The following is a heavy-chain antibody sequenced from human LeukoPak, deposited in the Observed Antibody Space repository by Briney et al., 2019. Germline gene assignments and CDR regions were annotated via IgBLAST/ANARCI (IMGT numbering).Heavy chain of an antibody. J-gene: IGHJ5*02. Sequence: SETLSLTCTVSGGSISSSSYYWSWIRQPAGKGLEWIGRIYTSGSTNYNPSLKSRVTMSVDTSKNQFSLKLGSVTAADTAVYYCARERAGTDNWFDPWGQGTLVTVSS. V-gene: IGHV4-61*02. CDR1: GGSISSSSYY. CDR3: ARERAGTDNWFDP. CDR2: IYTSGST. D-gene: IGHD1-1*01.